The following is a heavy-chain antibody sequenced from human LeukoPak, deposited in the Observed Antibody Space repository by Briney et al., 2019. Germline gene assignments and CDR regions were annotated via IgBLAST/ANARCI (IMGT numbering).Heavy chain of an antibody. CDR1: GFTFSSYA. Sequence: GGSLRLSCAASGFTFSSYAMHWVRQAPGKGLEWVAVISYDGSNKYYADSVKGRFTISRDNSKNTLYLQMNSLRAEDTAVYYCARDGYGSGSSRFDYWGQGTLVTVSS. D-gene: IGHD3-10*01. V-gene: IGHV3-30-3*01. CDR3: ARDGYGSGSSRFDY. CDR2: ISYDGSNK. J-gene: IGHJ4*02.